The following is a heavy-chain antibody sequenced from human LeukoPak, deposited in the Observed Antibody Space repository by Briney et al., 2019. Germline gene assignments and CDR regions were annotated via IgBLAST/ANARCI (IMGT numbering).Heavy chain of an antibody. CDR2: MNRNSGNT. CDR3: ARGSSGDYSVSGSAWFDP. J-gene: IGHJ5*02. V-gene: IGHV1-8*02. CDR1: GYTFTGYY. D-gene: IGHD3-10*01. Sequence: SVKVSFKASGYTFTGYYMHWERQAHGHELEWMVWMNRNSGNTVYAQKFQGRVTMTRNTSVSTAYMDLSSLRSEDTAVYYCARGSSGDYSVSGSAWFDPWGQGTLVTVSS.